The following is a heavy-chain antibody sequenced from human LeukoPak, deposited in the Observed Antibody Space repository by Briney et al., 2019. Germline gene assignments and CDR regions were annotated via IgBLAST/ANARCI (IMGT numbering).Heavy chain of an antibody. D-gene: IGHD6-13*01. V-gene: IGHV3-53*01. J-gene: IGHJ4*02. CDR2: IYDEDNT. CDR3: AKGGAGAWYAAGPGL. Sequence: GGSLRLSCEVSGSSVNNKRMSWVRQAPGKGLEWVSVIYDEDNTHYADSVKGRFTISRDNSKNTLFLQMNSLRADDTAVYYCAKGGAGAWYAAGPGLRGQGTLVTVSS. CDR1: GSSVNNKR.